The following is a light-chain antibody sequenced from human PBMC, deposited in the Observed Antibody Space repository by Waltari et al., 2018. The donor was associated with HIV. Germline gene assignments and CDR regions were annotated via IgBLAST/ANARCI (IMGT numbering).Light chain of an antibody. V-gene: IGLV3-21*04. J-gene: IGLJ2*01. CDR1: NIGSKN. CDR2: HDS. Sequence: SYVLTQTPSVSVAPGKTASITCGGDNIGSKNVNWFQQKPGQAPALVIYHDSARPSGIPERISGSNSGNTATLTISRVEAGDEADYYCAAWDDSLGDGFFGGGTKLTVL. CDR3: AAWDDSLGDGF.